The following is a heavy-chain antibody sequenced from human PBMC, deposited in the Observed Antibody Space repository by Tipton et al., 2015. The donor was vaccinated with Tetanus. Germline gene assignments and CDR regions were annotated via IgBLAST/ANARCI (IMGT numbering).Heavy chain of an antibody. V-gene: IGHV3-21*01. CDR2: ISSSSSYI. Sequence: GSLRLSCAASGFTFSSYSMNWVRQAPGKGLEWVSSISSSSSYIYYADSVKGRFTISRDNAKNSLYLQMNSLRAEDTAVYYCASGYCSGGSCAATYYYGMDVWGQETTVTVSS. CDR1: GFTFSSYS. J-gene: IGHJ6*02. D-gene: IGHD2-15*01. CDR3: ASGYCSGGSCAATYYYGMDV.